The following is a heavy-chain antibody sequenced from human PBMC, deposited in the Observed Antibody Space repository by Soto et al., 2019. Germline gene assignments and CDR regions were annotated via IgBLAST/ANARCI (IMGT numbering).Heavy chain of an antibody. Sequence: SETLSLTCAVYGGSFSGYYWSWIRQPPGKGLEWIGEINHSGSTNYNPSLKSRVTISVDTSKNQFSLKLSSVTAADTAVYYCARGLGEYVWGSYRYTRAFDIWGQGTMVTVSS. J-gene: IGHJ3*02. CDR2: INHSGST. V-gene: IGHV4-34*01. D-gene: IGHD3-16*02. CDR1: GGSFSGYY. CDR3: ARGLGEYVWGSYRYTRAFDI.